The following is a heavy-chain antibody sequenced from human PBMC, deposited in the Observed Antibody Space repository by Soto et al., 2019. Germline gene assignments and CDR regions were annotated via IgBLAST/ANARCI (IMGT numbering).Heavy chain of an antibody. V-gene: IGHV4-59*01. CDR2: VYYSGST. J-gene: IGHJ4*02. CDR3: ARGPPTNPPRDGYKLDY. Sequence: PSETLSLTCTVSGGSISSYYWSWIRQPPGKGLEWIGYVYYSGSTNYNPSLKSRVTISVDTSKSQFSLKLSSVTAADTAVYYCARGPPTNPPRDGYKLDYWGQGTLVTVSS. CDR1: GGSISSYY. D-gene: IGHD5-12*01.